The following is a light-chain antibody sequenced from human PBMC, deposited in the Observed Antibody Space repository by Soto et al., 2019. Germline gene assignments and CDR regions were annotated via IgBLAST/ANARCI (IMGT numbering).Light chain of an antibody. Sequence: QSALTQPASVSGSPGQSITIPCTGTSSDVGSYDLVSWYQHHPGKAPKLMIYEGSKRASGVSYRFSGSKSGNTASLTISGLQAEDEAEYCCCSYAGSTTWVFGGGTKLTVL. V-gene: IGLV2-23*01. CDR3: CSYAGSTTWV. CDR1: SSDVGSYDL. J-gene: IGLJ2*01. CDR2: EGS.